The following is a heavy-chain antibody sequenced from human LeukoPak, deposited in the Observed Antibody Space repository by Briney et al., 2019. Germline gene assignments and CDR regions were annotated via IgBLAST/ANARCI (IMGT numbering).Heavy chain of an antibody. Sequence: SETLSLTCTVSGASIINYFWSWLRQPPGKGLEWIGYIYYTGSTNYNPSLKSRVTISLDTSKSQFSLKLRSVTVADTAVYYCARDRRFWSGYYWGSRFDPWGQGTLVTVSS. V-gene: IGHV4-59*01. CDR3: ARDRRFWSGYYWGSRFDP. CDR1: GASIINYF. J-gene: IGHJ5*02. D-gene: IGHD3-3*01. CDR2: IYYTGST.